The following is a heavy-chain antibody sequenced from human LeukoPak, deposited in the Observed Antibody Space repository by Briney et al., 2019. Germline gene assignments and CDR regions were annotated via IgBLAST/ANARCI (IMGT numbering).Heavy chain of an antibody. J-gene: IGHJ4*02. Sequence: GASVKVSCKASGYTFTSYYMHWVRQAPGQRLEWMGWINPNSGGTNYAQKFQGRVTMTRDTSISTAYMELSRLRSDDTAVYYCTYSSGWYGHYWGQGTLVTVSS. CDR1: GYTFTSYY. CDR2: INPNSGGT. CDR3: TYSSGWYGHY. V-gene: IGHV1-2*02. D-gene: IGHD6-19*01.